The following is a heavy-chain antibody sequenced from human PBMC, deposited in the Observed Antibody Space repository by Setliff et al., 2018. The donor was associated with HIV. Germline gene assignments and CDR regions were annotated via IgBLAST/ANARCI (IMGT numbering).Heavy chain of an antibody. J-gene: IGHJ4*02. Sequence: ASVKVSCKASADTFTNCLINWVRQAPGQGFEWMGWINTNTGKPTYAQGFAGRFDFSLDTSVTTAYLQISSLKAEDTALYYCARDRYGASFDSWGQGTLVTVSS. CDR3: ARDRYGASFDS. CDR1: ADTFTNCL. D-gene: IGHD3-16*02. CDR2: INTNTGKP. V-gene: IGHV7-4-1*02.